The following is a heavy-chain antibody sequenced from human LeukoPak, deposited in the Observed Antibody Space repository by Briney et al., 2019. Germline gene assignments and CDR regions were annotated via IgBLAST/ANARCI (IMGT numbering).Heavy chain of an antibody. V-gene: IGHV4-34*01. CDR2: INHSGST. CDR1: GGSFSGYY. D-gene: IGHD3-9*01. CDR3: ARDRYYDILTGYPRSYGMDV. Sequence: SETLSPTCAVYGGSFSGYYWSWIRQPPGKGLEWIGEINHSGSTNYNPSLKSRVTIPVDTSKNQFSLKLSSVTAADTAVYYCARDRYYDILTGYPRSYGMDVWGQGTMVSVSS. J-gene: IGHJ6*02.